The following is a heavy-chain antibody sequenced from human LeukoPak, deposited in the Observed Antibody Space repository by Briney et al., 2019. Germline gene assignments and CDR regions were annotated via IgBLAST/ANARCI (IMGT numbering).Heavy chain of an antibody. J-gene: IGHJ4*02. CDR3: ARSRNYGSGSYYLFDY. CDR2: ISSSSSYI. D-gene: IGHD3-10*01. V-gene: IGHV3-21*01. CDR1: GFTFSSYS. Sequence: GGSLRPPCAASGFTFSSYSMNWVRQAPGKGLEWVSSISSSSSYIYYADSVKGRFTISRDNAKNSLYLQMNSLRAEDTAVYYCARSRNYGSGSYYLFDYWGQGTLVTVSS.